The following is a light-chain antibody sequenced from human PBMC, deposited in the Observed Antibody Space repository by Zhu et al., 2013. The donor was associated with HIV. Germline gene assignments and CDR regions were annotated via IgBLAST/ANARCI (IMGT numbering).Light chain of an antibody. CDR3: QYYGPSPPWT. V-gene: IGKV3-20*01. J-gene: IGKJ1*01. Sequence: ENVLTQSPDTLSLSPGERATLSCRASQSVSSYLAWYQQKPGQAPRLLIYDSSNRATGIPARFSGSGSGTDFTLTISRVEPEDFAVYFCQYYGPSPPWTFGQGTRVEI. CDR2: DSS. CDR1: QSVSSY.